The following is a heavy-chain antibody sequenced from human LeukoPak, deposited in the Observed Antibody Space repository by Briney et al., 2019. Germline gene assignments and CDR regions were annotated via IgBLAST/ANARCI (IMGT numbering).Heavy chain of an antibody. CDR2: IYYSGST. Sequence: SETLSLTCTVSGGSISSSSYYWGWIRQPPGKGLEWIGCIYYSGSTYYNPSLKSRVTISVDTSKNQFSLKLSSVTAADTAVYYCARLRLARGYYFDYWGQGTLVTVSS. J-gene: IGHJ4*02. D-gene: IGHD6-25*01. CDR1: GGSISSSSYY. CDR3: ARLRLARGYYFDY. V-gene: IGHV4-39*01.